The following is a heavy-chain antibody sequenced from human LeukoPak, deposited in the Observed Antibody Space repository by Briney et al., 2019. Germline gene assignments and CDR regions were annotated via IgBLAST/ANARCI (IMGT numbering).Heavy chain of an antibody. J-gene: IGHJ4*02. CDR3: ARAPINCSSTSCYASPLDY. V-gene: IGHV4-34*01. Sequence: KTSETLSLTCAVYGGSFSGYYWSWSRQPPGKGLEWIGEINHSGSTNYNPSLKSRVTISVDTSKNQFSLKLSSVTAADTAVYYCARAPINCSSTSCYASPLDYWGQGTLVTVSS. CDR1: GGSFSGYY. D-gene: IGHD2-2*01. CDR2: INHSGST.